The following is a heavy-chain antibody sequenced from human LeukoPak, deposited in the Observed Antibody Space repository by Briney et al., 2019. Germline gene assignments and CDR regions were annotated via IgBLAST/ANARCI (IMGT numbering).Heavy chain of an antibody. CDR1: GVSISSGSYY. Sequence: SETLSLTCTVSGVSISSGSYYWSWIRQPAGKGLEWIGRIYTSGSTNYNPSLKSRVTISVDTSKNQFSLKLSSVTAADTAVYYCAREVGYYDFWSGSYFDYWGQGTLVTVSS. CDR2: IYTSGST. CDR3: AREVGYYDFWSGSYFDY. D-gene: IGHD3-3*01. V-gene: IGHV4-61*02. J-gene: IGHJ4*02.